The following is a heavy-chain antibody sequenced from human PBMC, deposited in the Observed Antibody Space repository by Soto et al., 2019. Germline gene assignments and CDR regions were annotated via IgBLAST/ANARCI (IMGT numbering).Heavy chain of an antibody. D-gene: IGHD6-25*01. CDR1: GFTFPNYG. J-gene: IGHJ4*02. V-gene: IGHV3-23*01. CDR2: YSGGSGTT. CDR3: VKWSGDGDC. Sequence: VQLLESGGGLVQPGGSLRLSCVVSGFTFPNYGVTWVRQAPGKGLEWVAGYSGGSGTTHYRDSVKGRFTISRDDSKSTAYLQMNSLGFDDTAVYYCVKWSGDGDCWGQGTLVTVSS.